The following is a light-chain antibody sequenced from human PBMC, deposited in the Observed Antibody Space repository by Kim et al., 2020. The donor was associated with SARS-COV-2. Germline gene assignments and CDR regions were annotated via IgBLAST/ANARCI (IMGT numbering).Light chain of an antibody. CDR2: ATS. V-gene: IGKV1-NL1*01. Sequence: DRSTLTCRASQGIINSLAWYQLRLGKAPNLLLSATSKLERGVPSRFSGSGSGTTYTLTISNLQPEDLATYYCQQYYSHPLPFGGGTKVDIK. CDR1: QGIINS. J-gene: IGKJ4*01. CDR3: QQYYSHPLP.